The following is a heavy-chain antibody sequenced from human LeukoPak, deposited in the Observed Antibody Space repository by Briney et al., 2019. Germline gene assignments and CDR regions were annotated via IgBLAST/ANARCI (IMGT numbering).Heavy chain of an antibody. CDR3: TTGPALSGNDY. CDR2: IKSKTDGGTT. CDR1: GFTFSNVW. J-gene: IGHJ4*02. Sequence: GGSLRLSCAASGFTFSNVWMSWVRQAPGKGLEWVGRIKSKTDGGTTDYAAPVKGRFTISRDDSKNTLYLQMNSLKTEDTAVYYCTTGPALSGNDYWGQGTLVTVSS. D-gene: IGHD3-10*01. V-gene: IGHV3-15*01.